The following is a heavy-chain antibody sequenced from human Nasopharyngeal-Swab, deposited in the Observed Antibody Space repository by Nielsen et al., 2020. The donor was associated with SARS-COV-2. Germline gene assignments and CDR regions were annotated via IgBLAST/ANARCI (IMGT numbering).Heavy chain of an antibody. V-gene: IGHV3-64D*06. Sequence: GGSLRLSCSASGFTFSIYAMHWVRQAPGKGLEYVSTINDYEDRLYYADSVKGRFTISRDNSKNTLYLQMSSLRAEDTAVYWCVKDLRGNYAFDIWGQGTIVTVSS. CDR1: GFTFSIYA. J-gene: IGHJ3*02. CDR3: VKDLRGNYAFDI. CDR2: INDYEDRL. D-gene: IGHD1-7*01.